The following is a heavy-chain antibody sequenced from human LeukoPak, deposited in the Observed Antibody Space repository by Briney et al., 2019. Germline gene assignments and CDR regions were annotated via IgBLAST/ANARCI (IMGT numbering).Heavy chain of an antibody. CDR2: INHSGST. Sequence: KPSETLSLTCAVCGGSFSGYYWSWIRQPPGKGLEWIGEINHSGSTNYNPSLKSRVTISVDTSKNQFSLKLSSVTAADTAVYYCARGSYDLQPVHSGGGWFDPWGQGTLVTVSS. CDR3: ARGSYDLQPVHSGGGWFDP. D-gene: IGHD3-3*01. J-gene: IGHJ5*02. CDR1: GGSFSGYY. V-gene: IGHV4-34*01.